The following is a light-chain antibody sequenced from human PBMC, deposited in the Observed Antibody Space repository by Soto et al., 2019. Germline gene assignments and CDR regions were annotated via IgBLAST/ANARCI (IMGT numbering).Light chain of an antibody. J-gene: IGKJ1*01. CDR2: AAS. V-gene: IGKV1-39*01. CDR3: QQSYSTPRT. Sequence: DIQMTQSPSSLSASGGDRVTITCRASQSISSYLNWYQHKPGQAPKLLIYAASSLQSGVPSRFSGSGSGTDFTLTISSLQPEDFATYYCQQSYSTPRTFGQGTKVDIK. CDR1: QSISSY.